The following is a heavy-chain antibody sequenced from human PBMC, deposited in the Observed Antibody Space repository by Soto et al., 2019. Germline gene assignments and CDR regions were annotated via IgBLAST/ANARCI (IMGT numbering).Heavy chain of an antibody. V-gene: IGHV1-18*01. CDR1: GYTFTSYG. J-gene: IGHJ5*02. CDR2: ISAYNGNT. CDR3: AGDRRVYCSSTSCYRNWFDP. D-gene: IGHD2-2*01. Sequence: ASVKVSCKASGYTFTSYGISWVRQAPGQGLEWMGWISAYNGNTNYAQKLQGRVTMTTDTSTSTAYMELRSLRSDDTAVYYCAGDRRVYCSSTSCYRNWFDPWGQGTLVTVSS.